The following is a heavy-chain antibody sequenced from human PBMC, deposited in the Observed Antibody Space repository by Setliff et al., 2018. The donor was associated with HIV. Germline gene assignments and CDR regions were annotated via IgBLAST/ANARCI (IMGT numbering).Heavy chain of an antibody. CDR3: AREYDSSGYGANFDY. CDR1: GVSISSGSYY. CDR2: MSYNGST. Sequence: SETLSLTCTVSGVSISSGSYYWGWIRQHPGKGLEWIGYMSYNGSTNYNPSLKSRVTISVDTSKNQFSLRLSSVTAADTAVYYCAREYDSSGYGANFDYWGQGTLVTVSS. D-gene: IGHD3-22*01. V-gene: IGHV4-31*03. J-gene: IGHJ4*02.